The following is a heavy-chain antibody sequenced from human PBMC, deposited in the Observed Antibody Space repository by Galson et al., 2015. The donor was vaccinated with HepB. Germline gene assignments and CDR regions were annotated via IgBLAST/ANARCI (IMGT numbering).Heavy chain of an antibody. D-gene: IGHD3-9*01. V-gene: IGHV5-51*01. CDR1: GYSFTSYW. J-gene: IGHJ5*02. CDR3: ARRSPTGYYNALNWFDP. CDR2: IYPGDSDT. Sequence: QSGAEVKKPGESLKISCKGSGYSFTSYWIGWVRQMPGKGLEWMGIIYPGDSDTRYSPSFQGQVTISADKSISTAYLQWSSLKASDTAMYYCARRSPTGYYNALNWFDPWGQGTLVTVSS.